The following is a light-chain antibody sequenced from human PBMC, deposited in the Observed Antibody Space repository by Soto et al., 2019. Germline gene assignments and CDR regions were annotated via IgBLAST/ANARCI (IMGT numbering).Light chain of an antibody. CDR2: KAS. J-gene: IGKJ1*01. CDR3: NHHQSLCRT. V-gene: IGKV1-5*03. Sequence: DIQMTQSPSPLSASVGDRVTITCRATQTVSDWLAWSQHKPRKAPTLLVYKASIRESGVPSKFSDSGSGTEFAVSIRGLQPDVLATYESNHHQSLCRTFGIRTKVQV. CDR1: QTVSDW.